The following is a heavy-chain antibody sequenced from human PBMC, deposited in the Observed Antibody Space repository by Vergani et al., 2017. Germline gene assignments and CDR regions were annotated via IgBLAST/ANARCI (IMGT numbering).Heavy chain of an antibody. CDR2: IYYSGST. D-gene: IGHD6-19*01. J-gene: IGHJ5*02. Sequence: QLPLQESGPGLVKPSATLSLTCSVSGASIRSSNYYLGWLRQPPGKGLEWIASIYYSGSTYYNPSLKSRVTISVDTSKNQFSLKLSSVTAADTAVYFCARHSTVEWLVKLGWIDPWGQGILVTVSS. CDR3: ARHSTVEWLVKLGWIDP. V-gene: IGHV4-39*01. CDR1: GASIRSSNYY.